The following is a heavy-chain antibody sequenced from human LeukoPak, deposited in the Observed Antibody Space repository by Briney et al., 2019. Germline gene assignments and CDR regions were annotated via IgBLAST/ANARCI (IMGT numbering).Heavy chain of an antibody. V-gene: IGHV4-38-2*02. D-gene: IGHD1-14*01. CDR2: LYHSGTT. CDR3: AAGRASAGPYYYYYMDV. J-gene: IGHJ6*03. Sequence: PSETLSLTCTVSHYSISSGYYWGWIRQPPGKGLEWIGSLYHSGTTYYSPSLKSRVTISVDTSKNQFSLKLMSVAAADTAVYYCAAGRASAGPYYYYYMDVWGKGTTVTVSS. CDR1: HYSISSGYY.